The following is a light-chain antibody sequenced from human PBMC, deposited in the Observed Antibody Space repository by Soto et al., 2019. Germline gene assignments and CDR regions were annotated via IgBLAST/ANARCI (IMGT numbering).Light chain of an antibody. J-gene: IGLJ3*02. V-gene: IGLV2-14*01. CDR1: NSDVGAYNY. Sequence: QSALTQPASVSGSPGQSITISCTGSNSDVGAYNYVSWYQQHPGKAPKLIIYEVNNRPSGVSHRFSGSKSGNTASLTISGLQFDAEADYSCSSYTISSTRVFGGGTKLTVL. CDR3: SSYTISSTRV. CDR2: EVN.